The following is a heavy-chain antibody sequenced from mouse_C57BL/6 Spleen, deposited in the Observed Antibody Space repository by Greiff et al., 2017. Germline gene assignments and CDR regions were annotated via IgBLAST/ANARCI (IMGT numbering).Heavy chain of an antibody. CDR2: INYDGSST. D-gene: IGHD2-5*01. J-gene: IGHJ3*01. CDR3: AREDYSNSWFAY. Sequence: DVTLVESEGGLVQPGSSMKLSCTASGFTFSDYYMAWVRQVPEKGLEWVANINYDGSSTYYLDSLKSRFIISRDNAKNILYLQMSSLKSEDTATYYCAREDYSNSWFAYWGQGTLVTVSA. V-gene: IGHV5-16*01. CDR1: GFTFSDYY.